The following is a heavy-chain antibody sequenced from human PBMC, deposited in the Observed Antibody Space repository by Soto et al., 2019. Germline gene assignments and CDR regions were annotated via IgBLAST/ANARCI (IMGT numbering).Heavy chain of an antibody. CDR3: ATAVTGSYCTDGARCGLDV. J-gene: IGHJ6*02. CDR1: AFTFRTFT. Sequence: EVRLLESGGGVVQPGGSLRLSCTASAFTFRTFTMSWVRQAPGKGLEWVSTISPSGVSTYYADSVKGRFTISRDSSKNTLYLQMNSLRADDTAVYYCATAVTGSYCTDGARCGLDVWGLGTTVTVSS. V-gene: IGHV3-23*01. CDR2: ISPSGVST. D-gene: IGHD2-8*01.